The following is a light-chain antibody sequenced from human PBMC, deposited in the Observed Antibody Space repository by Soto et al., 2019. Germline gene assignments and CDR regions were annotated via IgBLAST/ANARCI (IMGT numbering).Light chain of an antibody. CDR3: QQYDTFPT. J-gene: IGKJ5*01. CDR1: QDITSF. V-gene: IGKV1-33*01. Sequence: DIQMTQSPSSLSASVGDRVTITCQASQDITSFLNWYQQKPGKAPRLLISDASHLEVGVPSRFSGRGSGTEFTFTISSLQPEDIATYYCQQYDTFPTFGQGTRLEIK. CDR2: DAS.